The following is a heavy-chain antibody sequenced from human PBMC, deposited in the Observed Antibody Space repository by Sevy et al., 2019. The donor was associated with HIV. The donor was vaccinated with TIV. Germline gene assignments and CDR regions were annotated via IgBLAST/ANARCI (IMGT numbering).Heavy chain of an antibody. CDR3: ARGRPRIKAFYLDY. Sequence: ASVKVSCKASGYTFTSYDINWVRQATGQGLEGMGWMNPNSGNTGYQQKFQGRVTMTRNTSISAAHMELSSLRSEDTAVYYCARGRPRIKAFYLDYWGQGTLGTVSS. CDR1: GYTFTSYD. V-gene: IGHV1-8*01. J-gene: IGHJ4*02. CDR2: MNPNSGNT. D-gene: IGHD2-15*01.